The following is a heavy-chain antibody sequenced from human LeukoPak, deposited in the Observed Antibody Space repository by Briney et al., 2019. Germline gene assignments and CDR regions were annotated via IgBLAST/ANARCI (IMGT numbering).Heavy chain of an antibody. CDR3: ARDPHRGYSGYEPVDH. J-gene: IGHJ4*02. CDR1: GFTFSSYG. CDR2: IWYDGSNK. D-gene: IGHD5-12*01. V-gene: IGHV3-33*01. Sequence: GRSLRLSCAASGFTFSSYGMHWVRQAPGKGLEWVAVIWYDGSNKYYADSVKGRFTISRDNSKNTLYLQMHSLRAEDTAVYYCARDPHRGYSGYEPVDHWGQGTLVTVSS.